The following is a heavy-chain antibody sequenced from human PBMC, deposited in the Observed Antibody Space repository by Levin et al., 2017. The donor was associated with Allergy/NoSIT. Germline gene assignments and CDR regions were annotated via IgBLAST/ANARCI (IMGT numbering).Heavy chain of an antibody. CDR3: ARDLNNSYYETSGSLGH. D-gene: IGHD3-22*01. V-gene: IGHV1-46*01. Sequence: ASVKVSCKASGYTFGSYYMHWVRQAPGQGLEWMGIIDPSGGNTTYTQKFQGRVTMTRDTSTSTVYMELSSLRSEDTAVYYCARDLNNSYYETSGSLGHWGQGTLVTVSS. CDR2: IDPSGGNT. J-gene: IGHJ4*02. CDR1: GYTFGSYY.